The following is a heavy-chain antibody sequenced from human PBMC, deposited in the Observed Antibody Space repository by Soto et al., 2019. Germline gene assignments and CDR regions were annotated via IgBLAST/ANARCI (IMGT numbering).Heavy chain of an antibody. CDR1: GYALTSDG. Sequence: ASVNRCCKAAGYALTSDGSSWGREDTGQGLDWMGWIIVYNGNTNYSQKLQGRVTMTTDTSTSTAYMELRSLRSDDTAVYYCARAGYGNRYYYSVMDFLGQRTTVP. CDR3: ARAGYGNRYYYSVMDF. CDR2: IIVYNGNT. V-gene: IGHV1-18*01. J-gene: IGHJ6*02. D-gene: IGHD4-4*01.